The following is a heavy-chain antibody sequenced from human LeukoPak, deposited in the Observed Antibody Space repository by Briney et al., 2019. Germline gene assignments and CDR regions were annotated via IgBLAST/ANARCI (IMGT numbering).Heavy chain of an antibody. Sequence: PSETLSLTCTVSGGSISSYYWSWTRQPAGKGLEWIGRIYTSGSTNYNPSLKSRVTMSVDTSKNQFSLKLSSVTVADTAVYYCASGYCSGGSCYCQHWGQGTLVTVSS. CDR1: GGSISSYY. CDR2: IYTSGST. CDR3: ASGYCSGGSCYCQH. J-gene: IGHJ1*01. V-gene: IGHV4-4*07. D-gene: IGHD2-15*01.